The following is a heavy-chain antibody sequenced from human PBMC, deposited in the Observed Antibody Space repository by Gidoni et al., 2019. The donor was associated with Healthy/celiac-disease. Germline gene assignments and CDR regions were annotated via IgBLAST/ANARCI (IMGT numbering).Heavy chain of an antibody. CDR3: ARRRVWFGEFPFDY. CDR2: INHSGST. Sequence: QVQLQQWGAGLLKPSETLSLPCAVYGGSFSSYYWSWIRQPPGQGLEWIGEINHSGSTNYNPSLKSRVTISVDTSKNQFSLKLSSVTAADTAVYYCARRRVWFGEFPFDYWGQGTLVTVSS. D-gene: IGHD3-10*01. CDR1: GGSFSSYY. J-gene: IGHJ4*02. V-gene: IGHV4-34*01.